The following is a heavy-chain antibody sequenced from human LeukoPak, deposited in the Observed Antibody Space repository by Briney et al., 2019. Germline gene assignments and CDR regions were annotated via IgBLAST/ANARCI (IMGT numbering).Heavy chain of an antibody. V-gene: IGHV1-2*02. CDR3: ATFVVVPAAIGFDY. Sequence: ASVKVSCKASGYTFTGYYMHWVRQAPGQGLEWMGWINPNSGGTNYAQKFQGRVTMTRDTSISTAYMELSRLRSDDTAVYYCATFVVVPAAIGFDYWGQGTLVTVSS. J-gene: IGHJ4*02. CDR1: GYTFTGYY. CDR2: INPNSGGT. D-gene: IGHD2-2*01.